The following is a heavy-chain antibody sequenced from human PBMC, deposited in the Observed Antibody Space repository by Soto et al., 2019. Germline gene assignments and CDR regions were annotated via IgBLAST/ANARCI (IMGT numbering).Heavy chain of an antibody. CDR2: IKQDGSEK. V-gene: IGHV3-7*03. CDR3: ARDEGGSGYYTGPYYNGRDV. CDR1: GFTFTRYW. D-gene: IGHD3-3*01. Sequence: EVQLVESGGGLVQPGGSLRLSCAASGFTFTRYWMNWVRQAPGKGLEWLANIKQDGSEKFYVDSVKGRFTISRDNAQNSVYLQMNSLRAEDTAVYYCARDEGGSGYYTGPYYNGRDVWGQGTTVTVSS. J-gene: IGHJ6*02.